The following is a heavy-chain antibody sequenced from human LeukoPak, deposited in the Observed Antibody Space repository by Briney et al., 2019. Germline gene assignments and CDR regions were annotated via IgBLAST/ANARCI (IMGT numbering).Heavy chain of an antibody. Sequence: ASVKVSCKASGYSFTGYYMHWVRQAPGQGLEWMGCINPNSGGTDYAQKFQGRVTMTRDTSISTAYMELSRLTSDDTAVYYCARDRGTYYDFWSGYHYWGQGTLVTVSS. CDR3: ARDRGTYYDFWSGYHY. V-gene: IGHV1-2*02. D-gene: IGHD3-3*01. J-gene: IGHJ4*02. CDR1: GYSFTGYY. CDR2: INPNSGGT.